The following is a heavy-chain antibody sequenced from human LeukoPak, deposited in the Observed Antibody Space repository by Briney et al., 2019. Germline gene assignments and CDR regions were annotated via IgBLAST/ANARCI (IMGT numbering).Heavy chain of an antibody. D-gene: IGHD6-19*01. V-gene: IGHV4-59*01. CDR2: TYYSGSA. J-gene: IGHJ5*02. CDR1: GGSISTYY. CDR3: ARDSSGLNWFDP. Sequence: PSETLSLTCTVSGGSISTYYWSWIRQPPGKGLEWIGYTYYSGSANYNPSLKSRVTISVDASKNQFSLKLSSVTAADTAVYYCARDSSGLNWFDPWGQGTLVTVSS.